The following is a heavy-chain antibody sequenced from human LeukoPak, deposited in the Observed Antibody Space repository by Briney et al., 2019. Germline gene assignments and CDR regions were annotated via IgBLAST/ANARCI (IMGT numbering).Heavy chain of an antibody. Sequence: SGGSLRLSCAASGFTVSSNYMSWVRQAPGKGLEWVSIIYSGGSTFYADSVKGRFTISRDNSKNTLYLQMNSLRAEDTAVYYCARSSYIGYCSGGSCSDAFDIWGQGTMVTVSS. V-gene: IGHV3-53*05. D-gene: IGHD2-15*01. J-gene: IGHJ3*02. CDR3: ARSSYIGYCSGGSCSDAFDI. CDR2: IYSGGST. CDR1: GFTVSSNY.